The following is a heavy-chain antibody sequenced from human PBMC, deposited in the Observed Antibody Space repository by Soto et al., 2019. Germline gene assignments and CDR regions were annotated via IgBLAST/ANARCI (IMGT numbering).Heavy chain of an antibody. J-gene: IGHJ4*02. CDR1: GGTFSSYA. D-gene: IGHD5-12*01. Sequence: SVKVSCKASGGTFSSYALSWVRQAPGQGLEWMGGIIPSFGTANYAQKFQGRVTITADESTSTAYMELSSLKSEDTAVYYCARDIAGDGYNYLDYWGQGTLVTVSS. CDR2: IIPSFGTA. V-gene: IGHV1-69*13. CDR3: ARDIAGDGYNYLDY.